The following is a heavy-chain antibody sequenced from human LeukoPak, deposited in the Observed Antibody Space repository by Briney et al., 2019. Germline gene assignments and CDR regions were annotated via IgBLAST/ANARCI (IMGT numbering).Heavy chain of an antibody. CDR1: GFTFSIYG. J-gene: IGHJ4*02. Sequence: PGGSLRLSCAASGFTFSIYGMHWVRQAPGKGLEGVAAVWYDGSNKYYADSVKGRFTISRDNSKNTLYLQMNSLRAEDTAVYSCAKGYCSGGTCYYYFDYWGQGTLVTVSS. D-gene: IGHD2-15*01. CDR2: VWYDGSNK. V-gene: IGHV3-33*08. CDR3: AKGYCSGGTCYYYFDY.